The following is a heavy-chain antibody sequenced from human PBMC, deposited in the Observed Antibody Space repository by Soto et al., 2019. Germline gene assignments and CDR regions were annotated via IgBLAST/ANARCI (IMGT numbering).Heavy chain of an antibody. CDR3: ASGGLTGARYFDD. J-gene: IGHJ4*02. D-gene: IGHD7-27*01. Sequence: KTSETLSLTCTVSGGSISSGGYYWSWIRQHPGKGLEWIGYIYYSGSTYYNPSLKSRVTISVDTSKNQFSLKLSSVTAADTAVYYCASGGLTGARYFDDWGQGTLVTVSS. CDR1: GGSISSGGYY. V-gene: IGHV4-31*03. CDR2: IYYSGST.